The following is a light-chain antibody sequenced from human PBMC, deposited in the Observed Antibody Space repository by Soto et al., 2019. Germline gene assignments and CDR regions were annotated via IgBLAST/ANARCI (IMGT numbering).Light chain of an antibody. CDR2: GAS. Sequence: EIVMTQSPATLSVSPGERATLSCRASQSVSSNLAWYQQKPGQPPRLLIYGASTRATGIPARFSGSGSGTECTLTIDSLQSEDFAVYYGQQYDYWPPYTFGQGTKLEIK. CDR1: QSVSSN. J-gene: IGKJ2*01. CDR3: QQYDYWPPYT. V-gene: IGKV3-15*01.